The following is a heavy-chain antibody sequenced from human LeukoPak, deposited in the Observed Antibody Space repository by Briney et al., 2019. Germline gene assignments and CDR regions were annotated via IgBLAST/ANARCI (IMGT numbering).Heavy chain of an antibody. Sequence: PGGSLRLSCAASGFTFSSYAMNWVRQAPGKGLEWVSAISGSGGSTYYADSVKGRFTISRDNSKNTLYLQMNSLRAEDTAVYYCAKDGSIMITFGGVIAYDWGQGTLVTVSS. J-gene: IGHJ1*01. D-gene: IGHD3-16*02. CDR2: ISGSGGST. CDR1: GFTFSSYA. CDR3: AKDGSIMITFGGVIAYD. V-gene: IGHV3-23*01.